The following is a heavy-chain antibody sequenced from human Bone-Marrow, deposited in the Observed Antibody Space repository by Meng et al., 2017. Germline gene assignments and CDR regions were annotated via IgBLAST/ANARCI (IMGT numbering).Heavy chain of an antibody. J-gene: IGHJ4*02. CDR3: AREGYGGNSGTADIRGYFDY. D-gene: IGHD4-23*01. Sequence: SVKVSCKASGGTFSSYAISWVRQAPGQGLEWMGGIIPIFGTANYAQKFQGRVTITTDESTSTAYMELSSLRSEDTAVYYCAREGYGGNSGTADIRGYFDYWGQGTLVTVSS. CDR1: GGTFSSYA. V-gene: IGHV1-69*05. CDR2: IIPIFGTA.